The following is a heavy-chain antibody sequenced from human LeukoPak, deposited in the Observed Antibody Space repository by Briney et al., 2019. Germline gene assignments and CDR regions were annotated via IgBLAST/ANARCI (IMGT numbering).Heavy chain of an antibody. CDR3: ARGSIAVVVAATPGGY. CDR1: GYTFTGYY. D-gene: IGHD2-15*01. J-gene: IGHJ4*02. CDR2: INPNSGGT. Sequence: ASVKVSCKASGYTFTGYYMHWVRQAPGQGLEWMGWINPNSGGTNYAQKFQGWVTMTRDTSISTAYMELSRLRSDDTAVYYCARGSIAVVVAATPGGYWGQGTLVTVSS. V-gene: IGHV1-2*04.